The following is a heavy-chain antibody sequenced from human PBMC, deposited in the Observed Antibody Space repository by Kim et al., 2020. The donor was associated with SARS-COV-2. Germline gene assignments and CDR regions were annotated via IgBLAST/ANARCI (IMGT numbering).Heavy chain of an antibody. Sequence: SQTLSLTCTVSGGSISSSSYYWGWIRQPPGKGLEWIGSIYYSGSTYYNPSLKSRVTISVDTSKNQFSLKLSSVTAADTALYYCASPGLTYYNDSSGYYY. CDR2: IYYSGST. J-gene: IGHJ6*01. D-gene: IGHD3-22*01. CDR3: ASPGLTYYNDSSGYYY. CDR1: GGSISSSSYY. V-gene: IGHV4-39*01.